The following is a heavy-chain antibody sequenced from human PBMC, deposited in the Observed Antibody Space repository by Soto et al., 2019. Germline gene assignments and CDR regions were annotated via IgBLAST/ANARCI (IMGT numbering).Heavy chain of an antibody. CDR2: INPNSGGT. CDR3: AREYSSSYYYYYGMDV. J-gene: IGHJ6*02. D-gene: IGHD6-6*01. V-gene: IGHV1-2*02. Sequence: QVQLVQSGAEVKKPGASVKVSCKASGYTFTGYYLHWVRQAPGQGLEWMGWINPNSGGTNYAQKFQGRVTMTRDTSIRTAYMELSRLRSDDTAVYYCAREYSSSYYYYYGMDVWGQGTTVTVSS. CDR1: GYTFTGYY.